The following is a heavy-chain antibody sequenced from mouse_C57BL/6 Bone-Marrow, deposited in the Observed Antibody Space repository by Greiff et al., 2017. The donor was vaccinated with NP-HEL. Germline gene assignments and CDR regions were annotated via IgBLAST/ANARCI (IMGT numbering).Heavy chain of an antibody. CDR1: GYSIPSDY. V-gene: IGHV3-8*01. Sequence: EVKLMESGPGLAKPSQTLSLTCSVTGYSIPSDYWNWIRKFPGNKLEYMGYISYSGSTYYNPSLKSRISITRDTSKNQYYLQLNSVTTEDTATYYCAHYGVGNYAMDYWGQGTSVTVSS. J-gene: IGHJ4*01. CDR3: AHYGVGNYAMDY. D-gene: IGHD1-1*01. CDR2: ISYSGST.